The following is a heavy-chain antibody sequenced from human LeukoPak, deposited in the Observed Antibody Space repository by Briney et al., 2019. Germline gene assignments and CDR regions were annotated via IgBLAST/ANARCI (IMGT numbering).Heavy chain of an antibody. CDR1: GYTFTSYY. D-gene: IGHD3-22*01. V-gene: IGHV1-46*01. Sequence: ASVKVSCKASGYTFTSYYMHWVRQAPGQGPEWMGIINPSGGSTSYAQKFQGRVTMTRDTSTSTVYMELSSLRSEDTAVYYCARGWYYDSSGYPTSGYFQHWGQGTLVTVSS. CDR3: ARGWYYDSSGYPTSGYFQH. CDR2: INPSGGST. J-gene: IGHJ1*01.